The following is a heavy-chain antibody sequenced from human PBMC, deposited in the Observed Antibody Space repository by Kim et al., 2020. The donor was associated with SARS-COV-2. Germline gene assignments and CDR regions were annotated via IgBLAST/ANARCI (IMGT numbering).Heavy chain of an antibody. D-gene: IGHD4-17*01. CDR2: ISWNSGSI. Sequence: GGSLRLSCAASGFTFDDYAMHWVRQAPGKGLEWVSGISWNSGSIGYADSVKGRFTISRDHAKNSLYLQMNSLRAEDTALYYCAKALYGDYETDAFDIWGQGTMVTVSS. CDR1: GFTFDDYA. J-gene: IGHJ3*02. V-gene: IGHV3-9*01. CDR3: AKALYGDYETDAFDI.